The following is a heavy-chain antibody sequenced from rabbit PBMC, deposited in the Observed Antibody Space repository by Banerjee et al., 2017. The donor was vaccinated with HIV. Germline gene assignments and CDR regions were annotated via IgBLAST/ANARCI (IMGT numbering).Heavy chain of an antibody. J-gene: IGHJ2*01. CDR2: IYAGSSGST. D-gene: IGHD4-2*01. CDR3: ASRAYAGKTGDAFDP. Sequence: QSLEESGGDLVKPGASLTLTCTASGFSFSSGHYMCWVRQAPGKGLEWIACIYAGSSGSTYYASWAKGRFTVSKTSSTTVTLQMTSLTAADTATYFCASRAYAGKTGDAFDPWGPGTLVTVS. CDR1: GFSFSSGHY. V-gene: IGHV1S40*01.